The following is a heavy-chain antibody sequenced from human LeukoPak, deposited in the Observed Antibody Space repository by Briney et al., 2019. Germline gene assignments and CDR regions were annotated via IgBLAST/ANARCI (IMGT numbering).Heavy chain of an antibody. J-gene: IGHJ4*02. CDR1: GVTFSSYA. CDR2: ISSSYGTT. CDR3: ANDGGSGYSGLEFDY. Sequence: PGGALRLSCAASGVTFSSYALSGVRQAPGRGLGWVSAISSSYGTTYYADSLNSPFTNSKDTSNNTMYLQMNSLTAEDTAVYYCANDGGSGYSGLEFDYWGQGTLVTVSS. V-gene: IGHV3-23*01. D-gene: IGHD5-12*01.